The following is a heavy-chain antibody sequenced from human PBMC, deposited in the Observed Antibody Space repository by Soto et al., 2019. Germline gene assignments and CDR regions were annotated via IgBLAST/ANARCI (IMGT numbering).Heavy chain of an antibody. CDR2: IYWDDDK. CDR3: AHSCPEDSTTVTTPNWFDP. J-gene: IGHJ5*02. D-gene: IGHD4-4*01. V-gene: IGHV2-5*02. CDR1: GFSLSTSGVG. Sequence: QITLKESGPTLVKPTQTLTLTCTFSGFSLSTSGVGVGWIRQPPGKALEWLALIYWDDDKRYSPSLKSRLTITKDTSKNQVVLTMTNMDPVDTATYYCAHSCPEDSTTVTTPNWFDPWGQGTLVTVSS.